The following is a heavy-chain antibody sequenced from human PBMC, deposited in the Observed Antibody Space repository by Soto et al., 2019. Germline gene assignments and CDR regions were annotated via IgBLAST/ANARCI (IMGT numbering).Heavy chain of an antibody. CDR2: INHSGST. J-gene: IGHJ4*02. CDR3: ARGPINYGDYQFDY. Sequence: SETLSLTCAVYGGSFSGYYWSWIRQPPGKGLEWTGEINHSGSTNYNPSLKSRVTISVDTSKNQFSLKLSSVTAADTAVYYCARGPINYGDYQFDYWGQGTLVTVSS. CDR1: GGSFSGYY. V-gene: IGHV4-34*01. D-gene: IGHD4-17*01.